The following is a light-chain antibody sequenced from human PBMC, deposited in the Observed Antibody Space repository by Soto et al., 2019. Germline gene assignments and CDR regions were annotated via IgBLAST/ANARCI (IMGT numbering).Light chain of an antibody. V-gene: IGKV1-39*01. Sequence: DIQMTQSPSSLSASMGDRVSITCRASQSIGTDLNWYQQKPGKAPKLLIYGASTLQGGVPSRFSGSVSGTEFTLTISSLQPGDLATYYCQQANSFPGTFGGGTKV. CDR3: QQANSFPGT. CDR2: GAS. J-gene: IGKJ4*01. CDR1: QSIGTD.